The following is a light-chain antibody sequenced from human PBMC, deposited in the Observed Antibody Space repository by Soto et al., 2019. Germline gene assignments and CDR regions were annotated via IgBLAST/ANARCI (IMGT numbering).Light chain of an antibody. CDR3: QQFWTNPVS. Sequence: IVMTQSPDSLAVSLGERATINCKSSQSLLYSSNNKTYLAWYQQRPGQSPKLLISWASNRESGVPDRFRGRGSGAAFTLTITSLQTEDVAVYYCQQFWTNPVSFGGGTKVEI. V-gene: IGKV4-1*01. J-gene: IGKJ4*01. CDR2: WAS. CDR1: QSLLYSSNNKTY.